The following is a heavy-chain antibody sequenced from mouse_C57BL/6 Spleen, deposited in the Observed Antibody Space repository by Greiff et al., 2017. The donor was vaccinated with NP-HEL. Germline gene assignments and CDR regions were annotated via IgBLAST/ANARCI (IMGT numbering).Heavy chain of an antibody. D-gene: IGHD2-4*01. CDR3: ASGDYDWFAY. CDR1: GFTFTDYY. Sequence: EVMLVESGGGLVQPGGSLSLSCAASGFTFTDYYMSWVRQPPGKALEWLGFIRNKANGYTTEYSASVKGRFTISRDNSQSILYLQMNALRAEDSATYYCASGDYDWFAYWGQGTLVTVSA. CDR2: IRNKANGYTT. J-gene: IGHJ3*01. V-gene: IGHV7-3*01.